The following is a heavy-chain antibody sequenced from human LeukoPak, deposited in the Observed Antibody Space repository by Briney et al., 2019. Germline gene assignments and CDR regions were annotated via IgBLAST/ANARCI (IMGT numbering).Heavy chain of an antibody. Sequence: GGSLRLSCAASGFTFSSYAMSWVRQAPGKGLEWVSYISTSGSTIYYADSVKGRFTISRDNAKNSLYLQMNSLRAEDTAVYYCAELGITMIGGVWGKGTTVTISS. CDR1: GFTFSSYA. CDR3: AELGITMIGGV. CDR2: ISTSGSTI. D-gene: IGHD3-10*02. V-gene: IGHV3-48*03. J-gene: IGHJ6*04.